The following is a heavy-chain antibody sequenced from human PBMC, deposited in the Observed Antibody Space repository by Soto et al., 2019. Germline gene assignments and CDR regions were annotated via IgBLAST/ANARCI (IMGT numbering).Heavy chain of an antibody. CDR2: IYISGYT. Sequence: QVQLQESGPGLVKPSETLSLNCTVSGDSVSSYYWSWIRQLPGRGLEWIGYIYISGYTNYNPSLKSRVTISRDTSKNQFSLNLKSVTAADTAVYYCARGVLRYYHYGMDVWGQGTTVTVSS. V-gene: IGHV4-59*02. CDR1: GDSVSSYY. J-gene: IGHJ6*02. CDR3: ARGVLRYYHYGMDV.